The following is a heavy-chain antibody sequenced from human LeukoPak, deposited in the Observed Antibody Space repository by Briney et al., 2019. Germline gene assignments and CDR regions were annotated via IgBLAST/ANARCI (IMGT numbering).Heavy chain of an antibody. CDR2: IWYDGSNK. CDR3: ARDQGWEQTLNWFDP. V-gene: IGHV3-33*01. Sequence: PGGSLRLSCAASGFTFSSYGMHWVRQAPGKGLEWVAVIWYDGSNKYYADSVKGRFTISRDNSKNTLYLQMNSLRAEDTAVYYRARDQGWEQTLNWFDPWGQGTLVTVSS. CDR1: GFTFSSYG. J-gene: IGHJ5*02. D-gene: IGHD1/OR15-1a*01.